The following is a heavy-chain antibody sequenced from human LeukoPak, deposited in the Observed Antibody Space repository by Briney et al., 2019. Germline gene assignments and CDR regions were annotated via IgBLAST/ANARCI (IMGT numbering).Heavy chain of an antibody. V-gene: IGHV3-23*01. J-gene: IGHJ4*02. Sequence: QPGGSLRLSCAASGYTFSSYAMSWVRQAPGKGLEWVSTISGSGGSTYYADSVKGRFTISRDNSKNTLYLQMDSLRAEDTAVYYCAKRRGCSGWSNDGLFDYWGQGTLVTVSS. CDR1: GYTFSSYA. D-gene: IGHD6-19*01. CDR2: ISGSGGST. CDR3: AKRRGCSGWSNDGLFDY.